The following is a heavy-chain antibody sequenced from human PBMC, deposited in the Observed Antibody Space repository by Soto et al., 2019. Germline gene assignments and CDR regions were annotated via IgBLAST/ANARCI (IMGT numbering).Heavy chain of an antibody. CDR2: IGTAGDT. J-gene: IGHJ4*02. CDR1: GFTFSSYD. CDR3: ARGLIIAAAGHFDY. D-gene: IGHD6-13*01. V-gene: IGHV3-13*01. Sequence: GGSLRLSCAASGFTFSSYDMHWVRQATGKGLEWVSAIGTAGDTYYPGSVKGRFTISPENAKNSLYLQMNSLRAGDTAVYYCARGLIIAAAGHFDYWGQGTLVTVSS.